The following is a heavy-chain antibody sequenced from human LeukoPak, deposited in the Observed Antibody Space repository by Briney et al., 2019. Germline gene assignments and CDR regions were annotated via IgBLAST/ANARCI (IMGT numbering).Heavy chain of an antibody. J-gene: IGHJ4*02. CDR2: IYSGGST. D-gene: IGHD3-22*01. CDR1: GFTVSSNY. CDR3: ALGYYYDSSGPAAFDY. Sequence: GGSLRLSCAASGFTVSSNYMSWVRQAPGKGLEWVSVIYSGGSTYYADSVKGRFTISRDNSKNTLYLQMNSLRAEDTAVYYCALGYYYDSSGPAAFDYWGRGTLVTVSS. V-gene: IGHV3-53*01.